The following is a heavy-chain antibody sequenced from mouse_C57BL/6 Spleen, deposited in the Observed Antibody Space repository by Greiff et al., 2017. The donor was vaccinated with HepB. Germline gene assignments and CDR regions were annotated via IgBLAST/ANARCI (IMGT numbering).Heavy chain of an antibody. CDR2: SRNKANDYTT. V-gene: IGHV7-1*01. CDR1: GFTFSDFY. D-gene: IGHD2-4*01. Sequence: EVMLVESGGGLVQSGRSLRLSCATSGFTFSDFYMEWVRQAPGKGLEWIAASRNKANDYTTEYSASVKGRFIVSRDTSQSILYLQMNALRAEDTAIYYCARNYDYGYAMDYWGQGTSVTVSS. J-gene: IGHJ4*01. CDR3: ARNYDYGYAMDY.